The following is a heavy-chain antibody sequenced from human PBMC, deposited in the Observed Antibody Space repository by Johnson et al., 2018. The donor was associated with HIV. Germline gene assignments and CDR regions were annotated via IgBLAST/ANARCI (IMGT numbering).Heavy chain of an antibody. V-gene: IGHV3-30*02. D-gene: IGHD6-13*01. Sequence: QVQLVESGGGVVQPGRSLRLSCAASGFTFSSYAMHWVRQAPGKGLEWVAFIRYDGSYKYYVDSVKGRFTISRDNAKNSLYLQMNSLRAEDTAVYYCTTGQLGGASDIWGQGTMVTVSS. J-gene: IGHJ3*02. CDR2: IRYDGSYK. CDR1: GFTFSSYA. CDR3: TTGQLGGASDI.